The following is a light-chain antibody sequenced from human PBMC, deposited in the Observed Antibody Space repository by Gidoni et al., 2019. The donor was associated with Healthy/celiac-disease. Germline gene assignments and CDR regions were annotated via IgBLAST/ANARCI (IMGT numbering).Light chain of an antibody. Sequence: DIQMTQSPSTLSASVGDRVTTTCRASQSISSWLAWYQQKPGKAPKLLIYDASSLESGVPSRLSGSGSGTEFTLTISSLQPDDFATYYCQQYNSYLTFXQXTKLEIK. J-gene: IGKJ2*01. CDR2: DAS. CDR1: QSISSW. CDR3: QQYNSYLT. V-gene: IGKV1-5*01.